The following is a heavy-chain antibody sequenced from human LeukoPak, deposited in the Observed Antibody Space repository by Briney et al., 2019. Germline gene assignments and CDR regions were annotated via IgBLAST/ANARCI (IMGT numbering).Heavy chain of an antibody. CDR2: ISAYNGNT. CDR3: AGKYSSSWYYELNY. CDR1: GYTFTSYG. J-gene: IGHJ4*02. V-gene: IGHV1-18*04. Sequence: ASVKVSCKASGYTFTSYGISWVRQAPGQGLEWMGWISAYNGNTNYAQKLQGRVTMTTDTSTSTAYMELRSLRSDDTAVYYCAGKYSSSWYYELNYWGRGTLVTVSS. D-gene: IGHD6-13*01.